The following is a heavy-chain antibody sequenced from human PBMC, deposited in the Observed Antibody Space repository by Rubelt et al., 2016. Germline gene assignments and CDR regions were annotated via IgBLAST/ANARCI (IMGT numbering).Heavy chain of an antibody. J-gene: IGHJ4*01. D-gene: IGHD7-27*01. CDR2: VAYGGSTK. V-gene: IGHV3-30*04. CDR3: ARPWGY. Sequence: VQVVESGGGVVQPGRSLRLSCAASGFTFTNYAIHWVRQAPGKGLEWVAVVAYGGSTKNYADSVKGRYTPPRDNPSTTLYLQMNSLTTEDTAVYYCARPWGYWGQGTLVTVSS. CDR1: GFTFTNYA.